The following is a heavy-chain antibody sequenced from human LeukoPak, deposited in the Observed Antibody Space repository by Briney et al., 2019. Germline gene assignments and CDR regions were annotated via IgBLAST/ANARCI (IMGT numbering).Heavy chain of an antibody. CDR3: ASWPSTDGY. J-gene: IGHJ4*02. CDR1: GYTFTSYG. Sequence: ASVKVSCKASGYTFTSYGISWVRQAPGQGLEWMGGIIPIFGTANYAQKFQGRVTITADESTSTAYMELSSLRSEDTAVYYCASWPSTDGYWGQGTLVTVSS. D-gene: IGHD1-14*01. V-gene: IGHV1-69*13. CDR2: IIPIFGTA.